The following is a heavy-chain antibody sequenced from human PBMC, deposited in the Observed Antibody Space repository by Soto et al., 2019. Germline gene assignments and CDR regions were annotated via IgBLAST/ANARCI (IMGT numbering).Heavy chain of an antibody. J-gene: IGHJ4*02. CDR3: ARDVVYVDFSAALLD. D-gene: IGHD4-17*01. V-gene: IGHV1-69*01. CDR2: IITLFGTA. CDR1: GGTFSSHS. Sequence: VQLMQSGAEVKQPGSSVKVSCKASGGTFSSHSINWVRQAPGQGLEWMGGIITLFGTANYAQNFQGRVTITADQSTSTAYMELNSLRSDDTAVYYCARDVVYVDFSAALLDWGQVTLVTVSS.